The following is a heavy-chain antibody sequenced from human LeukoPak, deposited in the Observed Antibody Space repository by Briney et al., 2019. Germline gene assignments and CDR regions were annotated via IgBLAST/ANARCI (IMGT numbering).Heavy chain of an antibody. J-gene: IGHJ4*02. CDR1: GFTSSDHY. Sequence: GGSLRLSCVVSGFTSSDHYIDWARQAPGKGLEWVGRIRNKVNSYTTEYAASVKDRFTISRDDSKNSVWLQMNSLKTEDSAVYYCATSNSNGLSLFDYWGQGTLVTVSS. CDR3: ATSNSNGLSLFDY. D-gene: IGHD6-25*01. V-gene: IGHV3-72*01. CDR2: IRNKVNSYTT.